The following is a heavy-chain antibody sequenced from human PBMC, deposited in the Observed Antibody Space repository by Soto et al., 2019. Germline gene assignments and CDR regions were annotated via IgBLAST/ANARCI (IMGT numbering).Heavy chain of an antibody. D-gene: IGHD4-17*01. CDR3: ARMGSVTTFSWSDYYDGMDV. Sequence: ESGGGLVKPGGSLRLSCAASGFTFSSYSMNWVRQAPGKGLEWVSSISSRTNYMYYADSVKGRFTISRDDAKNSLYLQMNSLRAEDTAVYYCARMGSVTTFSWSDYYDGMDVWGQGTTVTVSS. CDR2: ISSRTNYM. V-gene: IGHV3-21*01. J-gene: IGHJ6*02. CDR1: GFTFSSYS.